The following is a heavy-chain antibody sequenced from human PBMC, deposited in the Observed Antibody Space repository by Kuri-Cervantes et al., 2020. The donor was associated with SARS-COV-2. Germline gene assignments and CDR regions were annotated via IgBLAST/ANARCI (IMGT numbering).Heavy chain of an antibody. D-gene: IGHD6-19*01. V-gene: IGHV3-30-3*01. Sequence: GESLKISCAASGFTFSSYAMHWVRQAPGKGLEWVAVISYDGSNKYYADSVKGRFTISRDNSKNTLYLQMNSLRAEDTAVYYCARDLLSSGWYGLYGYWGQGTLVTVSS. CDR2: ISYDGSNK. J-gene: IGHJ4*02. CDR1: GFTFSSYA. CDR3: ARDLLSSGWYGLYGY.